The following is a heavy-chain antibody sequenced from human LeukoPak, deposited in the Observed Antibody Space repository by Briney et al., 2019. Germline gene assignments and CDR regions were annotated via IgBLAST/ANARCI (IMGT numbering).Heavy chain of an antibody. D-gene: IGHD4-23*01. CDR1: GGSISSSSYY. Sequence: SETLSLTCTVSGGSISSSSYYWGWIRQPPGKGLEWIGSIYYSGSTSYNPSLKSRVTISVDTSKNQFSLKLSSVTAADTAVYYCARGRIRWPFDYWGQGTLVTVSS. CDR2: IYYSGST. CDR3: ARGRIRWPFDY. J-gene: IGHJ4*02. V-gene: IGHV4-39*01.